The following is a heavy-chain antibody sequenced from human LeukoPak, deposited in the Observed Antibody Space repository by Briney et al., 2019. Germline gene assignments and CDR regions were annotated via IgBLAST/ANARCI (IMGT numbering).Heavy chain of an antibody. CDR2: IYYSGST. CDR3: AREYSGSYYFDY. J-gene: IGHJ4*02. Sequence: PSETLSLTCTISGGSISSYYWSWIRQPPGKGLEWIGYIYYSGSTDYNPSLKSRVTISVDTSKNQFSLKLSSVTAADTAVYYCAREYSGSYYFDYGGEGTLVTVSS. CDR1: GGSISSYY. D-gene: IGHD1-26*01. V-gene: IGHV4-59*01.